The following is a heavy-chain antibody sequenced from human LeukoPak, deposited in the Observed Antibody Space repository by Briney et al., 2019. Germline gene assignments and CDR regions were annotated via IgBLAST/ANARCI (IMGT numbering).Heavy chain of an antibody. D-gene: IGHD3-22*01. V-gene: IGHV4-39*01. CDR3: ARLGSTGYYDSSGSRRAALDY. CDR1: GGSISSSSYY. CDR2: IFYSGGT. Sequence: SETLSLTCTVSGGSISSSSYYWGWIRQPPGKGLEWIGRIFYSGGTYYNPSLKSRVTISVDTSKNQFSLKLSSVTAADTAVYYCARLGSTGYYDSSGSRRAALDYWGQGTLVTVSS. J-gene: IGHJ4*02.